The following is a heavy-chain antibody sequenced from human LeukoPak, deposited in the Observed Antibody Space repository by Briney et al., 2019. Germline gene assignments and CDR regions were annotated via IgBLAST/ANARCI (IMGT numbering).Heavy chain of an antibody. D-gene: IGHD3-16*02. CDR3: ARDNSVGDIAWWFDP. CDR1: GYTFASHY. CDR2: INPSGSST. Sequence: ASVKVSCKASGYTFASHYMHWVRQAPGQGLEWMGLINPSGSSTLYAQKFQGRVTMTRDMSTTTDYMELSSLRSEDTAVYYCARDNSVGDIAWWFDPWGQGTLVTVSS. V-gene: IGHV1-46*01. J-gene: IGHJ5*02.